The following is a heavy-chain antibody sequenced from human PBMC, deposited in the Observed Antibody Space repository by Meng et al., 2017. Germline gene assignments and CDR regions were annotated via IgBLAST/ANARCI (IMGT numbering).Heavy chain of an antibody. CDR2: IYYSGST. V-gene: IGHV4-31*01. CDR3: ARVHYYDSSGYNNWYIDL. D-gene: IGHD3-22*01. Sequence: VQPQGSGPGLVKPPPTLPPTCTASGGSISSGGYYWSWIRQHPGKGLEWIGYIYYSGSTYYNPSLKSLVTISVDTSKNQFSLKLSSVTAADTAVYYCARVHYYDSSGYNNWYIDLWGRGTLVTVSS. CDR1: GGSISSGGYY. J-gene: IGHJ2*01.